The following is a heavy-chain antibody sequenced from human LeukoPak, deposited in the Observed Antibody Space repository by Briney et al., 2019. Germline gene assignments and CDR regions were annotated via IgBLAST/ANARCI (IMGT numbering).Heavy chain of an antibody. CDR1: GYTLTELS. D-gene: IGHD6-13*01. J-gene: IGHJ6*03. Sequence: ASVKVSCKVSGYTLTELSMHWVRQAPGKGLEWMGGFDPEDGETIYAQKFQGRVTMTEDTSTDTAYMELSSLRSEDTAVYYCATPRYSSSGGHYYYMDVWGKGTTVTVSS. CDR3: ATPRYSSSGGHYYYMDV. V-gene: IGHV1-24*01. CDR2: FDPEDGET.